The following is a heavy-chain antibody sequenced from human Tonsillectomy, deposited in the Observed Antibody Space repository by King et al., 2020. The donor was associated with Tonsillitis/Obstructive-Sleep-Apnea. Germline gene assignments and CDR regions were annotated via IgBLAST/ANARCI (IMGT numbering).Heavy chain of an antibody. CDR3: ARSERGYCSTTSCPSWYFDL. CDR2: MNPNSGNT. J-gene: IGHJ2*01. V-gene: IGHV1-8*01. Sequence: VQLVESGAEVKKPGASVKVSCRASGYTFTSYDINWVRQATGQGLEWMGWMNPNSGNTGYAQKFQGRVTMTRDTSISTAYMELSSLRSEDTAVYYCARSERGYCSTTSCPSWYFDLWGRGTLVTVSS. CDR1: GYTFTSYD. D-gene: IGHD2-2*01.